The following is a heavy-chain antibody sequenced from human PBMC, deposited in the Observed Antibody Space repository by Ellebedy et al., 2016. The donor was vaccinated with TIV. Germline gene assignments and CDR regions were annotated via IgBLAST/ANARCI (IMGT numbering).Heavy chain of an antibody. D-gene: IGHD7-27*01. CDR2: ISYSGNT. CDR1: GVSISSGDW. Sequence: SETLSLTCAVSGVSISSGDWWSWVRQPPGKGLEWIGYISYSGNTNCNPSLKSRLAMSVDTSRNQFSLHLTSVTAADTAVYFCARTLMTGEWPYFDSWGQGILVTVSS. CDR3: ARTLMTGEWPYFDS. J-gene: IGHJ4*02. V-gene: IGHV4-4*02.